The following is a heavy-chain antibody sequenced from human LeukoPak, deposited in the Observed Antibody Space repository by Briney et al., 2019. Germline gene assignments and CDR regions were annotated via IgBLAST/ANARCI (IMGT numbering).Heavy chain of an antibody. CDR3: ARAGGLVATNYAMDV. CDR1: GLTFSGYY. J-gene: IGHJ6*02. CDR2: ISTSSYTI. V-gene: IGHV3-11*01. D-gene: IGHD5-12*01. Sequence: GGSLRLSCAASGLTFSGYYMSWIRQAPGKGLEWVSYISTSSYTIYYADSVKGRFTISRDNAKNSLYLQMNSLGADDTAVYYCARAGGLVATNYAMDVWGQGTTVTVSS.